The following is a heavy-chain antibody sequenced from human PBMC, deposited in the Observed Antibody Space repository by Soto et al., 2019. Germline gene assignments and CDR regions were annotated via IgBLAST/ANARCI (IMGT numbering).Heavy chain of an antibody. CDR3: VQTTGWPGFDI. CDR2: IYGGGTT. CDR1: GFAVSSKY. J-gene: IGHJ4*02. V-gene: IGHV3-53*01. Sequence: EVQLVESGGGVIQPGGSLRLSCAASGFAVSSKYMTWVRQAPGQGLEWVSVIYGGGTTYYADSVKGRFTISSDTSKNTLYLHMNSRRAEDTAVSDCVQTTGWPGFDIWGQGTLVTVSS. D-gene: IGHD6-19*01.